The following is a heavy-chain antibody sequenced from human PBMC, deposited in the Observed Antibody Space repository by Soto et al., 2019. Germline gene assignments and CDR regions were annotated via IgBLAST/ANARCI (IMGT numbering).Heavy chain of an antibody. V-gene: IGHV3-48*02. CDR2: TSSGSKTI. CDR3: AREDILGVRSFDY. Sequence: PGGSLRLSCAASGFTFSGYSVNWVRQAPGKGLEWVSYTSSGSKTIYYAESVKGRFTVSRDNARNSQYLQMNSLRDEDTAVYYCAREDILGVRSFDYWGQGTLVTVSS. CDR1: GFTFSGYS. J-gene: IGHJ4*02. D-gene: IGHD3-9*01.